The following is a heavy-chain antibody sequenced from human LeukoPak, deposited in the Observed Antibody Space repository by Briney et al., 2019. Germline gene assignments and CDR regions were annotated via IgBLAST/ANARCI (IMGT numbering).Heavy chain of an antibody. D-gene: IGHD4-17*01. CDR3: ASTPSQNDYGDYGFDY. J-gene: IGHJ4*02. V-gene: IGHV1-69*13. Sequence: PVKVSFKASGGTFSSYAISWVRQAPGQGLEWMGGNIPIFGTANYAQKFQGRVTITADESTSTAYMELSSLRSEDTAVYYCASTPSQNDYGDYGFDYWGQGTLVTVSS. CDR2: NIPIFGTA. CDR1: GGTFSSYA.